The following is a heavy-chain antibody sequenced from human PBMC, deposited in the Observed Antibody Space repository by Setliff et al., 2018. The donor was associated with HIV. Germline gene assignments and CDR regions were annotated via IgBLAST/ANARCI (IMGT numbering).Heavy chain of an antibody. Sequence: PSETLSLTCAVYGRSFSGYYWNWIRQSPGKGLEWIGEINHSGGTNYNPSLKNRGTMSIDTSKNQFSLNVSSVTAADTAVYYCARGWGHDGFDFWGQGTMVTVSS. V-gene: IGHV4-34*01. J-gene: IGHJ3*01. D-gene: IGHD7-27*01. CDR3: ARGWGHDGFDF. CDR2: INHSGGT. CDR1: GRSFSGYY.